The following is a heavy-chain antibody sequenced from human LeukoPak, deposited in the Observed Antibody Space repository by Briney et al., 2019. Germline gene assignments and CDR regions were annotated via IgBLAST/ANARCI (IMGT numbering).Heavy chain of an antibody. V-gene: IGHV1-46*01. Sequence: ASVKVSCKASGYTFTGYYMHWVRQAPGQGLEWMGIINPSGGSTSYAQKFQGRVTMTRDMSTSTVYMELSSLRSEDTAVYYCATSYGGNSPFDYWGQGTLVTVSS. CDR2: INPSGGST. D-gene: IGHD4-23*01. CDR3: ATSYGGNSPFDY. CDR1: GYTFTGYY. J-gene: IGHJ4*02.